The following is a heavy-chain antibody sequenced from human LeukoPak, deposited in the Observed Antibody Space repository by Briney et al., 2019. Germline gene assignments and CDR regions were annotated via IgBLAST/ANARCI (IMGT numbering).Heavy chain of an antibody. CDR3: ARGWCPHCHGMGD. CDR1: GFTFSSYW. J-gene: IGHJ6*04. Sequence: GGSLTLSCTASGFTFSSYWMTWVRQAPGKGLEWVANIQQDGSEKYYVDSVRGRFTISRDNAANLLYLHMDSLRAEETAVSFCARGWCPHCHGMGDWGKGTTVTVYS. V-gene: IGHV3-7*03. D-gene: IGHD2-8*02. CDR2: IQQDGSEK.